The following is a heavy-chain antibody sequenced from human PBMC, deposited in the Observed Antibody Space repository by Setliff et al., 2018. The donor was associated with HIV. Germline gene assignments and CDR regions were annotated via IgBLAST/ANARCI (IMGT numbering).Heavy chain of an antibody. V-gene: IGHV1-2*06. CDR1: GYTFTGYY. CDR2: INPNSGGT. CDR3: ARGTRVGANDAFDI. J-gene: IGHJ3*02. D-gene: IGHD1-26*01. Sequence: ASVKVSCKASGYTFTGYYMHWVRQAPGQGLEWMGRINPNSGGTNYAQKCQGRVTVTRDTSISKAYMELSRLRSDDTAVYYCARGTRVGANDAFDIWGQGTMVTVSS.